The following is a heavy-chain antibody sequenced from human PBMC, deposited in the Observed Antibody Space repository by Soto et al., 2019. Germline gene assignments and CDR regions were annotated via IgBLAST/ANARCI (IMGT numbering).Heavy chain of an antibody. Sequence: GGSLRLSCTASGFTFGDYAMSWFRQAPGKGLEWVGFIRSKAYGGTTEYAASVKGRFTISRDDSKSIAYLQMNSLKTEDTAVYYCTRDKEVAAVAGSAFDIWGQGTMVTVSS. CDR2: IRSKAYGGTT. D-gene: IGHD6-19*01. CDR3: TRDKEVAAVAGSAFDI. V-gene: IGHV3-49*03. CDR1: GFTFGDYA. J-gene: IGHJ3*02.